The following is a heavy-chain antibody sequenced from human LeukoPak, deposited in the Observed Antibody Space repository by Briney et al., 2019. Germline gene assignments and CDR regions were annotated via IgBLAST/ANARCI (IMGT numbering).Heavy chain of an antibody. D-gene: IGHD2-2*02. J-gene: IGHJ4*02. CDR1: GYTFTSYG. V-gene: IGHV1-18*01. Sequence: ASVKVSCKASGYTFTSYGVSWVRQAPGQGLEWMGWISAYNGNTNYAQKLQGRVTMTTDTSTSTAYMELRSLRSGDTAVYYCARSFPHVVVVPAAIPLDYWGQGTLVTVSS. CDR2: ISAYNGNT. CDR3: ARSFPHVVVVPAAIPLDY.